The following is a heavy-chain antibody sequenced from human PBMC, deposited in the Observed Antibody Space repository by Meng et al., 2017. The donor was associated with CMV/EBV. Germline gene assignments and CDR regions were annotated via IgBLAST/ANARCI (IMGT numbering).Heavy chain of an antibody. CDR1: GFTFDDYG. D-gene: IGHD2-2*02. J-gene: IGHJ6*02. Sequence: GESLKISCAASGFTFDDYGMSWVRQAPGKGLEWVSGINWNGGSTGYADSVKGRFTISRDNAKNSLYLQMNSLRAEDTALYHCARGALGYCSSTSCYTEIRGPYYYYGMDVWGQGTTVTVSS. CDR3: ARGALGYCSSTSCYTEIRGPYYYYGMDV. V-gene: IGHV3-20*01. CDR2: INWNGGST.